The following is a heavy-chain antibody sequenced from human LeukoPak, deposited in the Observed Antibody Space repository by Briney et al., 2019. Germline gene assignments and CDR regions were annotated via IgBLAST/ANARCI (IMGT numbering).Heavy chain of an antibody. CDR1: GFTFSSYA. CDR3: ARELYDSSDYDAFDI. CDR2: ISYDGSNK. Sequence: GGSLRLSCAASGFTFSSYAMHWVRQAPGKGLEWVAVISYDGSNKYYADSVKGRFTISRDNSKNTLYLQMNSLRAEDTAVYYCARELYDSSDYDAFDIWGQGTMVTVSS. V-gene: IGHV3-30*04. J-gene: IGHJ3*02. D-gene: IGHD3-22*01.